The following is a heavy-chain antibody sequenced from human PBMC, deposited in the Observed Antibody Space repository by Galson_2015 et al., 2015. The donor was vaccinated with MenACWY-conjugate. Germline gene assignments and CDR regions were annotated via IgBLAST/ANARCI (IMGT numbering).Heavy chain of an antibody. V-gene: IGHV5-51*01. D-gene: IGHD5/OR15-5a*01. CDR1: GYSFTTYW. CDR3: ARHKGLKGAFDI. J-gene: IGHJ3*02. Sequence: QSGAEVIKPGESLKISCKASGYSFTTYWIVWVRQMPGKGLEWMGIIYHGDSDTRYSTSFQGQVTISADKSNNTSHLQWSGLKASDTSMYYCARHKGLKGAFDIWGQGTVVTVSS. CDR2: IYHGDSDT.